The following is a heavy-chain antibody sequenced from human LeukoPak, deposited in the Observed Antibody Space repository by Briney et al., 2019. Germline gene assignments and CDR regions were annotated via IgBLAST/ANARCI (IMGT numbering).Heavy chain of an antibody. Sequence: GGSLRLSCAASGFTFSSYAMSWVREAPARGLEWVSRLRGSGDTFYTDSVKGRFTLSRDDSRNTVYLKLNNLRVEDTAVYYCANAIWVSNADAVLWGQGTVVTVSS. V-gene: IGHV3-23*01. CDR3: ANAIWVSNADAVL. J-gene: IGHJ4*02. CDR2: LRGSGDT. D-gene: IGHD3-16*01. CDR1: GFTFSSYA.